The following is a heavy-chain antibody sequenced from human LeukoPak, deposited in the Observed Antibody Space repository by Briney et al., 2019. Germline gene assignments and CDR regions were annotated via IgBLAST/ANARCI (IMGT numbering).Heavy chain of an antibody. Sequence: GGSLRLSCAASGFIFSTYWMSWVRQAPGKGLEWVSAISGSGGNTYYADSVKGRFTISRDNSKNTLYLQMSSLRAEDTAVYYCANPAGYFDSSGYDVDYWGQGTLVTVSS. D-gene: IGHD3-22*01. CDR2: ISGSGGNT. J-gene: IGHJ4*02. CDR1: GFIFSTYW. CDR3: ANPAGYFDSSGYDVDY. V-gene: IGHV3-23*01.